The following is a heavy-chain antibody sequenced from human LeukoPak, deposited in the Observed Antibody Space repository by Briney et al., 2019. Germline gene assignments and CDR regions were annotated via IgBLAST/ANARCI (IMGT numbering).Heavy chain of an antibody. CDR1: GGSISSGDYY. V-gene: IGHV4-30-4*08. J-gene: IGHJ4*02. Sequence: SETLSLTCTVSGGSISSGDYYWSWIRQPPGKGLEWIGYVYYSGSTYYNPSLKSRVTISVDTSKNQFSLKLSSVTAADTAVYYCAPSGGNHGYYFDYWGQGTLVTVSS. CDR3: APSGGNHGYYFDY. CDR2: VYYSGST. D-gene: IGHD4-23*01.